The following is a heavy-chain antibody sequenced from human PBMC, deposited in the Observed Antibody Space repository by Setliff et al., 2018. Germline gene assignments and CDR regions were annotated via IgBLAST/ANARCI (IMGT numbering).Heavy chain of an antibody. CDR3: ARGGTYRYFDY. CDR1: GASIRNFY. CDR2: VHFTGST. Sequence: SETLSLTCNVSGASIRNFYWTWIRQPPGKGLEWIGYVHFTGSTNYNPSLKSRVTMSVDVSKGQFSLKLNSMTTADTAVYYCARGGTYRYFDYWGQGTLVTVSS. V-gene: IGHV4-59*01. J-gene: IGHJ4*02.